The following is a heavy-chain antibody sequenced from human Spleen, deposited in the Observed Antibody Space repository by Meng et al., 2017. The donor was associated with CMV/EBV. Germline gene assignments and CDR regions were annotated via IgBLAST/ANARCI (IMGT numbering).Heavy chain of an antibody. J-gene: IGHJ4*02. CDR1: GFRFNSYR. Sequence: SCAASGFRFNSYRMNWFRQAPGKRLEWVSSISSSSSYIYYANSVKGRFTISRDNAKNSLYLQMNSLGAEDTAVYYCARGGSSREGLDYWGQGTLVTVSS. D-gene: IGHD6-6*01. CDR2: ISSSSSYI. CDR3: ARGGSSREGLDY. V-gene: IGHV3-21*01.